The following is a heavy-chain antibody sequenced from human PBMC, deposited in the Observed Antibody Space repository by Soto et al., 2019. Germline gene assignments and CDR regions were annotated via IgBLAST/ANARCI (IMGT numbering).Heavy chain of an antibody. Sequence: ASVKVSCKASGYTFTNFPIHWVRQGPGQGLEWMGWINAANGDTGYSQKFQGRVTLTRDTSASIAYMELSSLRSEDTAVYYCARGGAQYSSSWYVPYYHYGMAVWGQGTTVTVSS. V-gene: IGHV1-3*01. CDR3: ARGGAQYSSSWYVPYYHYGMAV. CDR2: INAANGDT. J-gene: IGHJ6*02. CDR1: GYTFTNFP. D-gene: IGHD6-13*01.